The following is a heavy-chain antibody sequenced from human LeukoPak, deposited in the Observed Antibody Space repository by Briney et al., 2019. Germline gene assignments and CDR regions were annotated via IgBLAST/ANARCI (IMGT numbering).Heavy chain of an antibody. J-gene: IGHJ4*02. V-gene: IGHV4-34*01. CDR2: INHSGST. CDR1: GGSYSGYY. CDR3: AREDDYYDSSGYDY. Sequence: EXLSLTCAVYGGSYSGYYWSWTRQPPGKGLEWIGEINHSGSTNYNPSLTSRVPISVDTSKNQFSLKLSSVTAAATAVYYCAREDDYYDSSGYDYWGQGTLVTVSS. D-gene: IGHD3-22*01.